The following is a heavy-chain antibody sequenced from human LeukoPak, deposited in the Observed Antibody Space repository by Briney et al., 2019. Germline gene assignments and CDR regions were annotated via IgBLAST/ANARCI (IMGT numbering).Heavy chain of an antibody. CDR1: GFTFSSYW. CDR2: INSDGSST. CDR3: ARPTSGDYGDYSFDY. Sequence: GGSLRLSCAASGFTFSSYWMHWIRQAPGKGLVWVSRINSDGSSTSYADSVKGRFTIYRDNAKNTLYLQMNGLRAEDTAVYYCARPTSGDYGDYSFDYWGQGTLVTVSS. V-gene: IGHV3-74*01. D-gene: IGHD4-17*01. J-gene: IGHJ4*02.